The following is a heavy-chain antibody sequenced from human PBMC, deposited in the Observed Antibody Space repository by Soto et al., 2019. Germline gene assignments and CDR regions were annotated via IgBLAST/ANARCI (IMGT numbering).Heavy chain of an antibody. Sequence: PSETLSLTCTVSGGSISSGGYYWSWIRQHPGKGLEWIGYIYYSGSTYYNPSLKSRVTISVDTSKNQFSLKLSSVTAADTAVYYCARKRYGYGHYSDYWGQGTLVTVSS. CDR2: IYYSGST. CDR1: GGSISSGGYY. J-gene: IGHJ4*02. D-gene: IGHD5-18*01. CDR3: ARKRYGYGHYSDY. V-gene: IGHV4-31*03.